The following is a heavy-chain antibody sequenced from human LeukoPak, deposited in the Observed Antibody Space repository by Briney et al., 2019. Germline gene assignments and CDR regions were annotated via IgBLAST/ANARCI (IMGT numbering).Heavy chain of an antibody. V-gene: IGHV4-34*01. CDR3: ARHDKVSLNGMDV. Sequence: PSETLSLTCAVYGGSFSGYYWSWIRQPPGKGLEWIGEINHSGSTNYNPSLKSRVTISADTSKNQFSLKLSSVTAADTAVYYCARHDKVSLNGMDVWGQGTTVTVSS. CDR1: GGSFSGYY. J-gene: IGHJ6*02. D-gene: IGHD3-9*01. CDR2: INHSGST.